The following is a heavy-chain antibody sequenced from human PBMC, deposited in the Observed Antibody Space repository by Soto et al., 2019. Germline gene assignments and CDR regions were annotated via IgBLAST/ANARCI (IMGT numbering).Heavy chain of an antibody. D-gene: IGHD1-26*01. CDR1: GFIFSDHY. Sequence: GGSLRLSCAASGFIFSDHYMSWIRQAPGKGLEWLAYISGSTIYTDYADSVKGQYTNSRDNAKNSVYLQLNSLRVDDTAVYYCARSMKGGKNFDHWGQGT. V-gene: IGHV3-11*03. CDR3: ARSMKGGKNFDH. CDR2: ISGSTIYT. J-gene: IGHJ4*02.